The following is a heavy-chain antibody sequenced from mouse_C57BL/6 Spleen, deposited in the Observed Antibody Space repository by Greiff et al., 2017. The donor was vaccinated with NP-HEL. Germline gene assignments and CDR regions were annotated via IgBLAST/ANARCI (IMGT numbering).Heavy chain of an antibody. J-gene: IGHJ4*01. CDR1: GYTFTGYW. Sequence: VQLQQSGAELMKPGASVKLSCKATGYTFTGYWIEWVKQRPGHGLEWIGELLPGSGSTNYNEKFKGKATFTADTSSNTAYMQLSSLTTEDSAIYYCARGGMIAARFYYAMDYWGQGTSVTVSS. CDR2: LLPGSGST. V-gene: IGHV1-9*01. D-gene: IGHD2-4*01. CDR3: ARGGMIAARFYYAMDY.